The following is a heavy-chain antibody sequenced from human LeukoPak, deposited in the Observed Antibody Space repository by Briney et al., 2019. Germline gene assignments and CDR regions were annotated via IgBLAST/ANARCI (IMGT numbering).Heavy chain of an antibody. D-gene: IGHD4-17*01. J-gene: IGHJ4*02. CDR3: ARDYYGDPYQSFDY. CDR2: ISSSGSTI. V-gene: IGHV3-11*01. CDR1: GFTFSDYY. Sequence: GGSLRLSCAASGFTFSDYYMSWIRQAPGKGLEWVSYISSSGSTIYYADSVKGRSTISRDNAKNSLYLQMNSLRAEDTAVYYCARDYYGDPYQSFDYWGQGTLVTVSS.